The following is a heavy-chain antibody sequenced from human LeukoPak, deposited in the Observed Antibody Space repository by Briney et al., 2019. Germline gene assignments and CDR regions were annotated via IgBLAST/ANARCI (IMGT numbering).Heavy chain of an antibody. J-gene: IGHJ3*02. Sequence: PSETLSLTCTVSGGSISSSSYYWGWIRQPPGKGLEWIGSIYYSGSTYYNPSLKSRVTISVDTSKNQFSLKLSSVTAADTAVYYCASENYYDSSGYYSDAFDIWGRGTMVTVSS. CDR3: ASENYYDSSGYYSDAFDI. CDR1: GGSISSSSYY. V-gene: IGHV4-39*01. D-gene: IGHD3-22*01. CDR2: IYYSGST.